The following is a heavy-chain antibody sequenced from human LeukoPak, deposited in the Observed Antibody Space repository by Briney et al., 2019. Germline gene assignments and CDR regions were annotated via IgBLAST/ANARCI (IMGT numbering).Heavy chain of an antibody. CDR1: GYSFTSYW. D-gene: IGHD6-19*01. Sequence: GESLKISCKGSGYSFTSYWIGWVRQMPGKGLEWMGIIYPGDSDTRYSPSFQGQVTISADKSISTAYLQWSSLKASDTAMYYCARVRLSSGWPYYFDYWGQGTLVTVSS. V-gene: IGHV5-51*01. CDR2: IYPGDSDT. J-gene: IGHJ4*02. CDR3: ARVRLSSGWPYYFDY.